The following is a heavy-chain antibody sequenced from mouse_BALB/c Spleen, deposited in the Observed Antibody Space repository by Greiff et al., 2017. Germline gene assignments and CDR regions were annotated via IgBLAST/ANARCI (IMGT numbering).Heavy chain of an antibody. Sequence: EVKLVESGTVLARPGASVKMSCKASGYTFTSYWMHWVKQRPGQGLEWIGAIYPGNSDTSYNQKFKGKAKLTAVTSTSTAYMELSSLTNEDSAVYYCTRDYYGSDDYWGQGTTLTVSS. J-gene: IGHJ2*01. CDR1: GYTFTSYW. D-gene: IGHD1-1*01. V-gene: IGHV1-5*01. CDR3: TRDYYGSDDY. CDR2: IYPGNSDT.